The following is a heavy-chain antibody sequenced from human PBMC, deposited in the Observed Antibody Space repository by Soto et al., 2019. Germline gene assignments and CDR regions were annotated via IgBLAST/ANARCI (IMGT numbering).Heavy chain of an antibody. Sequence: ASVKVSCKASGYTFTSYDINWVRQATGQGLEWMGWMNPNSGNTGYAQKFQGRVTMTRNTSISTAYMELSSLRSEDTAVYYCARIGYCSSNSCYTAYSYGMDVWGQGTTVTVSS. D-gene: IGHD2-2*02. CDR1: GYTFTSYD. V-gene: IGHV1-8*01. CDR2: MNPNSGNT. CDR3: ARIGYCSSNSCYTAYSYGMDV. J-gene: IGHJ6*01.